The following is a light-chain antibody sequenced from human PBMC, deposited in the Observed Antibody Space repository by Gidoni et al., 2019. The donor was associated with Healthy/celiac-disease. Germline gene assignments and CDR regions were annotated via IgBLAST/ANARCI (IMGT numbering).Light chain of an antibody. J-gene: IGKJ4*01. CDR2: GAS. CDR3: QQYGSAPPLT. Sequence: DIVLTQSPGTLSLSPGERATLSCRASQSVSSSYLAWYQQQPGQAPRLLIYGASSRATGIPDRFSGSGSGTDFTLTISRLEPEDFAVYYCQQYGSAPPLTFGGGTKVEIK. V-gene: IGKV3-20*01. CDR1: QSVSSSY.